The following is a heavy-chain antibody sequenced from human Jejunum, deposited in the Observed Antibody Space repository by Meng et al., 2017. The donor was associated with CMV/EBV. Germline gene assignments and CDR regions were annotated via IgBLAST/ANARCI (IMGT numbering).Heavy chain of an antibody. V-gene: IGHV4-30-4*08. CDR2: IHDTGST. J-gene: IGHJ4*02. D-gene: IGHD3-3*01. CDR3: ARGSIFVSFDS. Sequence: GLLLALGPGLVNPSHLLPLTCSVSGGSIGSGDYYCSCIRQPPGKGLEWIGYIHDTGSTYYNPSLKSRVDISLGTSRNHFSLTLSSVTAEDTAVYFCARGSIFVSFDSWGQGTLVTVSS. CDR1: GGSIGSGDYY.